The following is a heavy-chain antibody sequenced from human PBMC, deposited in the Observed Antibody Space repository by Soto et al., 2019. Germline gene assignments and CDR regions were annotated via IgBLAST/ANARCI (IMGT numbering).Heavy chain of an antibody. CDR3: ARSGAYSGYDIDY. J-gene: IGHJ4*02. D-gene: IGHD5-12*01. V-gene: IGHV4-34*01. Sequence: SETLSLTCAVYGESFSGYYWSWIRQPPGTGLEWIGEINHSGSTNYNPSLKSRVTMSVDTSKNQFSLKLNSVTAADTAVYYRARSGAYSGYDIDYWGQGTLVTVSS. CDR1: GESFSGYY. CDR2: INHSGST.